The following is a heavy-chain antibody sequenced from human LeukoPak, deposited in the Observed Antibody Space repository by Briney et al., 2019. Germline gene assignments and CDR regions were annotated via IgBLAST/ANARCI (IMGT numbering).Heavy chain of an antibody. CDR3: ARGDLGYCTNGVCYAFDI. J-gene: IGHJ3*02. CDR1: GYTFTGYY. V-gene: IGHV1-2*02. Sequence: ASVKVSCKASGYTFTGYYLHWVRQAPGQGLEWMGWINPKNGGTKYAQKFQGRVTMTRDTSISTAYMELSSLRSGDTAVYYCARGDLGYCTNGVCYAFDIWGQGTMVTVSS. D-gene: IGHD2-8*01. CDR2: INPKNGGT.